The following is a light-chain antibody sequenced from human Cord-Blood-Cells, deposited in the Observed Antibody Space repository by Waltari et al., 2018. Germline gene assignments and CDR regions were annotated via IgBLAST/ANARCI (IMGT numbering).Light chain of an antibody. CDR3: QQYNNWPPRNT. CDR2: GAS. Sequence: EIVMTQSPVTLSVSPGERATLSCRASQSVSSNLAWYQQKPGQAPRLLIYGASTRATGIPARFSGSGSGTEFTLTISSLQSEDFAVYYCQQYNNWPPRNTFGQGTKLEIK. J-gene: IGKJ2*01. V-gene: IGKV3-15*01. CDR1: QSVSSN.